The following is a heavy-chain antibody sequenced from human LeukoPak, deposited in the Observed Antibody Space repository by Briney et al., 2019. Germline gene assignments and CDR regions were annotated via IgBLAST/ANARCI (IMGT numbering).Heavy chain of an antibody. CDR3: AKDGRNNFDY. J-gene: IGHJ4*02. Sequence: GGSLRLSCAASGFTFSSYSMNWVRQAPGKGLEWVSYISSSSSTIYYADSVKGRFTISRDNAKNSVYLQMNSLRAEDTALYYCAKDGRNNFDYWGQGTLVTVSS. CDR1: GFTFSSYS. V-gene: IGHV3-48*04. CDR2: ISSSSSTI.